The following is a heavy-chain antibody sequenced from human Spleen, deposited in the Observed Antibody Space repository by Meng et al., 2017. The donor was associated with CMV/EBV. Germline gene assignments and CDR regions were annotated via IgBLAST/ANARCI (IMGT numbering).Heavy chain of an antibody. CDR2: IYSGGTNT. CDR1: GFTFRSYA. V-gene: IGHV3-23*03. J-gene: IGHJ4*02. CDR3: AKSLYYIVY. Sequence: LSCAASGFTFRSYAMSWVRQAPGKGLEWVSVIYSGGTNTRYADSVKGRFTISRDNSKNTLYLQMNGLRAEDTAVYYCAKSLYYIVYWGQGTLVTVSS.